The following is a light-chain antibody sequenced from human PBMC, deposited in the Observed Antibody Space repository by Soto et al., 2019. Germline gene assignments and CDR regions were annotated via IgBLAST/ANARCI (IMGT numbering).Light chain of an antibody. J-gene: IGKJ1*01. Sequence: IVLTLSPGTLSLSPGERATLSCRASQSVSSNYLAWYQQKPGQAPRLLIYGAASRATGIPDRFSGSGSGTDFTLTIRRLEPEDFAVYYCQQYGSSYPWTFGQGTKVDIK. CDR3: QQYGSSYPWT. CDR1: QSVSSNY. CDR2: GAA. V-gene: IGKV3-20*01.